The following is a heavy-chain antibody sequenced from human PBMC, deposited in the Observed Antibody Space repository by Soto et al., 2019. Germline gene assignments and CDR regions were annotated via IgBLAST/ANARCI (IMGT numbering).Heavy chain of an antibody. D-gene: IGHD3-3*01. CDR3: TTTSRASYYDFWSGYSDWFDP. V-gene: IGHV3-15*01. CDR1: GFTFSNAW. Sequence: PGGSLRLSCAASGFTFSNAWMSWVRQAPGKGLEWVGRIKSKTDGGTTDYAAPVKGRFTISRDDSKNTLYLQMNSLKTEDTAVYYCTTTSRASYYDFWSGYSDWFDPWGQGTLVTVSS. J-gene: IGHJ5*02. CDR2: IKSKTDGGTT.